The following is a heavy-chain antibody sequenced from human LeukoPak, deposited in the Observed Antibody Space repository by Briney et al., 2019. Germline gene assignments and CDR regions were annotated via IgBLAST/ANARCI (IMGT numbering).Heavy chain of an antibody. CDR2: IWYDGSSK. J-gene: IGHJ4*02. D-gene: IGHD1-1*01. Sequence: GGSLRLSCAASGFTFSSYGMHWVRQAPGKGLEWVAVIWYDGSSKYYADSVKGRITISRDNSKNTLYLQMNSLRAEDTAVYYCARAGGLERPIDYWGQGTLVTVSS. CDR3: ARAGGLERPIDY. V-gene: IGHV3-33*01. CDR1: GFTFSSYG.